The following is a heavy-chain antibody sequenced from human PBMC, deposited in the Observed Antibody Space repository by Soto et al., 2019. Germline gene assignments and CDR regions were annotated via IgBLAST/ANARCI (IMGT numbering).Heavy chain of an antibody. Sequence: EVQLVESGGGLVQPGRSLRLSCAASGFTFDDYAMHWVRQIPGKGLEWVSIISWNSASIRYADSAKGRFTISRDNARKSLFLQMNSLRVEDTALDFCARDRGTGSVYFYSGMDVWGRGTTVTVSS. CDR2: ISWNSASI. CDR3: ARDRGTGSVYFYSGMDV. V-gene: IGHV3-9*01. CDR1: GFTFDDYA. J-gene: IGHJ6*02. D-gene: IGHD1-1*01.